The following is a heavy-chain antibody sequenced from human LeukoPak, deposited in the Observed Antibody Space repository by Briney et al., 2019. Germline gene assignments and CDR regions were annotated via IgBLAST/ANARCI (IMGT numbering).Heavy chain of an antibody. D-gene: IGHD6-13*01. CDR1: GYXFTSYW. CDR2: IYPGDSDT. Sequence: GESLKISCNGSGYXFTSYWICWVRQMPGKGLEWMGIIYPGDSDTRYSLSFQGQVTISADKSITTAYLQWSSVKASDTATYYCARLLDSSRIFDYWGQGTLVTVSS. CDR3: ARLLDSSRIFDY. V-gene: IGHV5-51*01. J-gene: IGHJ4*02.